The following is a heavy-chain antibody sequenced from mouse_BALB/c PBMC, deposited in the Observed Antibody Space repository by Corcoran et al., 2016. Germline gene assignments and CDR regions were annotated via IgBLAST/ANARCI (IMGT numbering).Heavy chain of an antibody. CDR1: GDPFTSDV. CDR2: INPYNDDT. V-gene: IGHV1S136*01. Sequence: VELPQSGPELVKPGASVKMSCKASGDPFTSDVMHGGKQKPGQGLEGPGYINPYNDDTKYNEKFKGKATLPSEKSSSTAYMELSSLTSEDSAVYYCARPPDPFAYWGQGALVTVSA. J-gene: IGHJ3*01. CDR3: ARPPDPFAY.